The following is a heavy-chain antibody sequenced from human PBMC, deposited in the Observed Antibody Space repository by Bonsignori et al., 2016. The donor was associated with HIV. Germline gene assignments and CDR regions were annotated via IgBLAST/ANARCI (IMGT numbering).Heavy chain of an antibody. V-gene: IGHV3-7*01. CDR3: ARCPSRVNWGVVDY. CDR2: IKQDGSEK. Sequence: VRQMPGKGLEWVANIKQDGSEKYYVDSVKGRFTISRDNAKNSLYLQMNSLRAEDTAVYYCARCPSRVNWGVVDYWGQGTLVTVSS. J-gene: IGHJ4*02. D-gene: IGHD7-27*01.